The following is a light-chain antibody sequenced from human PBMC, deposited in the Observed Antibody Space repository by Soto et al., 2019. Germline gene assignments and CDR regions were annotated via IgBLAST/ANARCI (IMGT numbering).Light chain of an antibody. V-gene: IGKV1-5*01. J-gene: IGKJ1*01. CDR1: QSLGNW. Sequence: IHMTHSPSTLSGSLGDRVTITFRASQSLGNWLAWYQQKPGKAPKLLIYDASTVESGVPSRFSGSGSGTEFTLTINSLQPDDFATYYCQQYNSYSSMFGQGTKVDI. CDR2: DAS. CDR3: QQYNSYSSM.